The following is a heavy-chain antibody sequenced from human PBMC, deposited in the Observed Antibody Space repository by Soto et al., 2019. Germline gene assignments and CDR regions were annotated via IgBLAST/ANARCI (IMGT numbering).Heavy chain of an antibody. D-gene: IGHD3-10*01. Sequence: PSETLSLTCTVSGGSISSSSYYWGWIRQHPGKGLEWIGYIYYSGSTYYNPSLKSRVTISVDTSKNQFSLKLSSVTAADTAVYYCARTQGDFYCSGTDPVYFDYWGQGTLVTVSS. J-gene: IGHJ4*02. CDR2: IYYSGST. CDR3: ARTQGDFYCSGTDPVYFDY. V-gene: IGHV4-31*03. CDR1: GGSISSSSYY.